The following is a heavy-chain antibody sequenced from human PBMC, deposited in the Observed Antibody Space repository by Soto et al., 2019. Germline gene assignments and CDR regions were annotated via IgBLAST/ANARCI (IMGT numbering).Heavy chain of an antibody. CDR1: GFTFSNYG. CDR2: ISRSGDSA. CDR3: ARDRGYCTSTSCYGDYYYGMDV. Sequence: GGSLRLSCSASGFTFSNYGIYWVRQAPGQGLEFVSGISRSGDSAYYADSVKGRFTISRDNSKNTLYLQMNSLRPEDTAVYYCARDRGYCTSTSCYGDYYYGMDVWGQGTTVTVSS. V-gene: IGHV3-64*04. D-gene: IGHD2-2*01. J-gene: IGHJ6*02.